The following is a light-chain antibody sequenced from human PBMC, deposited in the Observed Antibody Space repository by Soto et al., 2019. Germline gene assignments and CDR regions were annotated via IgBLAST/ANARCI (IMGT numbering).Light chain of an antibody. CDR2: KPS. V-gene: IGKV1-5*03. CDR1: QSISSW. CDR3: PHYKSSPWT. Sequence: DIQMTQSPSTLSASVGARVTITCRASQSISSWLAWYQRKPGKAPKLLIYKPSSLESGLPSRFRGRGSGTEFTLTITSLQPDYFATYSCPHYKSSPWTFGQWTTVESK. J-gene: IGKJ1*01.